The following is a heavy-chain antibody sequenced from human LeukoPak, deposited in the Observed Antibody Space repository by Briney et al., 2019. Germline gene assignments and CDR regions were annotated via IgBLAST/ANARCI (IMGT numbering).Heavy chain of an antibody. D-gene: IGHD4-17*01. J-gene: IGHJ4*02. CDR1: GGSISSSSYY. V-gene: IGHV4-39*07. CDR2: IYYSGST. Sequence: SETLSLTCTVSGGSISSSSYYWGWIRQPPGKGLEWIGSIYYSGSTYYNPSLKSRVTISVDTSKNQFSLKLSSVTAADTAVYYCARASRLRGYFDYWGQGTLVTVSS. CDR3: ARASRLRGYFDY.